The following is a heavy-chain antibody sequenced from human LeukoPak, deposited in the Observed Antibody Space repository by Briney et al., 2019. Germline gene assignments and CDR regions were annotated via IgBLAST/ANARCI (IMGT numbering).Heavy chain of an antibody. V-gene: IGHV3-23*01. CDR2: ISGSGGST. J-gene: IGHJ4*02. CDR3: ARDLLHTMIRGVADY. Sequence: GGTLRLSCEASGFTFGSYGMSWVRQAPGKGLEWVSAISGSGGSTYYADSVKGRFTISRDNSKNTLYLQMNSLRAEDTAVYYCARDLLHTMIRGVADYWGQGTLVTVSS. D-gene: IGHD3-10*01. CDR1: GFTFGSYG.